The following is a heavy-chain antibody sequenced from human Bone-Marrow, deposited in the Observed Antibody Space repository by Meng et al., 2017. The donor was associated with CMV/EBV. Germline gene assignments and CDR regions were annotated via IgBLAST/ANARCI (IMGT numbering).Heavy chain of an antibody. J-gene: IGHJ4*02. V-gene: IGHV1-69*05. CDR2: IIPIFGTA. CDR1: GGTFSSYA. CDR3: AILLRAAAFDY. D-gene: IGHD6-13*01. Sequence: LVKVSCKASGGTFSSYAISWVRQAPGQGLEWMGGIIPIFGTANYAQKFQGRVTMTRDTSISTAYMELSRLRSDDTAVYYCAILLRAAAFDYWGQGTLVTVSS.